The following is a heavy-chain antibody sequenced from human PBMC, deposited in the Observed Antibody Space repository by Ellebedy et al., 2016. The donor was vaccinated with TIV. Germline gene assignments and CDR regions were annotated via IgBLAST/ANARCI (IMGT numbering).Heavy chain of an antibody. J-gene: IGHJ4*02. CDR2: ITWDGSDT. V-gene: IGHV3-43*01. CDR3: AKESGFGSEGLDS. Sequence: GGSLRLXXTASGFSFDAYTMHWVRHVPRKGLEWLSLITWDGSDTFYADSVRGRFTISRDNIKNSLYLQMDSLKTEDAALYYCAKESGFGSEGLDSWGRGSLVTVSS. D-gene: IGHD3-10*01. CDR1: GFSFDAYT.